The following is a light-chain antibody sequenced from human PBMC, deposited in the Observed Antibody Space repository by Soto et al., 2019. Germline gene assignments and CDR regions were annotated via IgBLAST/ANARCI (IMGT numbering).Light chain of an antibody. J-gene: IGLJ1*01. V-gene: IGLV2-8*01. Sequence: QSVLTQPPSASGSPGQSVTISCTGTSSDIGGYNYVSWFQQHPGKAPKVIIYDISKRPSGVPARFSGSKSGTTASLTLSGLQAEDEADYYCSSYAVTKISVFGTGPKVT. CDR3: SSYAVTKISV. CDR2: DIS. CDR1: SSDIGGYNY.